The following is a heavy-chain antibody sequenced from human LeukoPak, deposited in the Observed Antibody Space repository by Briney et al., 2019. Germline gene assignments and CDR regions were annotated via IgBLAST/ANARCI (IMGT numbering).Heavy chain of an antibody. CDR2: ISSSSSYI. D-gene: IGHD3-22*01. Sequence: GGSLRLSCAASGFTFSSYSMNWVRQAPGKGLEWVSSISSSSSYIYYADSVKGRFTISRDNAKNSLYLQMNSLRAEDTAVYYCAGDKVVITSLFDYWGQGTLVTVSS. V-gene: IGHV3-21*01. CDR1: GFTFSSYS. J-gene: IGHJ4*02. CDR3: AGDKVVITSLFDY.